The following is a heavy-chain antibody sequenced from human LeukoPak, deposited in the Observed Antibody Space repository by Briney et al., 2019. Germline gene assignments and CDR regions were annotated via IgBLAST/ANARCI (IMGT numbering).Heavy chain of an antibody. CDR1: GGSISSSSYY. J-gene: IGHJ4*02. Sequence: SETLSLTCTVSGGSISSSSYYWGWIRQPPGKGLEWIGSIYYSGSTYYNPSLKSRVTISVDTSKNQFSLKLSSVTAAATAVYYCASSWFGMTTVTTFDYWGQGTLVTVSS. CDR3: ASSWFGMTTVTTFDY. D-gene: IGHD4-17*01. CDR2: IYYSGST. V-gene: IGHV4-39*01.